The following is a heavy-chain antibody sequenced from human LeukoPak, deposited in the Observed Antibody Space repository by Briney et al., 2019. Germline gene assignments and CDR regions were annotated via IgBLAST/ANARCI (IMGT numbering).Heavy chain of an antibody. Sequence: SETLSLTCTVSGGSISSYYWSWIRQPPGKGLEWIGYIYYSGSTNYNPSLKSRVTISVDTSKNQVSLKVSSVTAADTAVYYCARSFFSGDYMDDWGKGTTVTVSS. CDR2: IYYSGST. J-gene: IGHJ6*03. CDR3: ARSFFSGDYMDD. V-gene: IGHV4-59*01. D-gene: IGHD2-15*01. CDR1: GGSISSYY.